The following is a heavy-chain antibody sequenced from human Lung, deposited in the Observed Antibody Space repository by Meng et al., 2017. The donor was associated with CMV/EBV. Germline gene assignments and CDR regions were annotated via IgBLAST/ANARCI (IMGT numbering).Heavy chain of an antibody. V-gene: IGHV3-21*01. D-gene: IGHD5-18*01. Sequence: GGSLRLSXAASGFTFRSSSMNWVRQAPGKGLEWVSSISSSSIYIYYADSVKGRFTISRDNAKNSLYVQMNSLRVEDTAVYYCARWERTAMDPDYYYGMHVWGQGTTVTVSS. CDR3: ARWERTAMDPDYYYGMHV. CDR1: GFTFRSSS. CDR2: ISSSSIYI. J-gene: IGHJ6*02.